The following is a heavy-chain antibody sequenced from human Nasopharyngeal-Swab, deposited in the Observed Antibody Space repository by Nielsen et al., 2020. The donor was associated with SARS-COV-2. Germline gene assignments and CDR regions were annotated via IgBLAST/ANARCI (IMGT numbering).Heavy chain of an antibody. CDR1: GYSFTANY. CDR2: INPNSGAT. D-gene: IGHD3-22*01. CDR3: ARDGRLTSSYYKNYYMDV. V-gene: IGHV1-2*04. Sequence: ASVKVSCKASGYSFTANYIQWVRQVPGQGLEWMGWINPNSGATNYAQKFQGCVTLTRDASIRTAYMDLSRLKSDDTAVYYCARDGRLTSSYYKNYYMDVWGKGTTVTVSS. J-gene: IGHJ6*03.